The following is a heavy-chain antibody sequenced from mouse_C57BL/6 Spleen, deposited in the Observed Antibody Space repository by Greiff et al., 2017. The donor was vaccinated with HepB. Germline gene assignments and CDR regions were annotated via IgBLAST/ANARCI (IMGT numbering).Heavy chain of an antibody. CDR2: IYPGSGST. D-gene: IGHD1-2*01. Sequence: QVQLQQPGAELVKPGASVKMSCKASGYTFTSYWITWVKQRPGQGLEWIGDIYPGSGSTNYNEKFKSKATLTVDTSSSTAYMQLSSLTSEDSAVYYCARGTTAVGGFAYWGQGTLVTVSA. CDR1: GYTFTSYW. J-gene: IGHJ3*01. V-gene: IGHV1-55*01. CDR3: ARGTTAVGGFAY.